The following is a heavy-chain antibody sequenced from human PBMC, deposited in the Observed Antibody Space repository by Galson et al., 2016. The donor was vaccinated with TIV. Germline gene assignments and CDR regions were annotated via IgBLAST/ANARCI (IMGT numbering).Heavy chain of an antibody. D-gene: IGHD3-3*01. CDR3: TRDGPLFGVEIDY. CDR1: GFSFSSYS. V-gene: IGHV3-21*01. J-gene: IGHJ4*02. Sequence: SLRLSCAASGFSFSSYSMNWVRQAPGKGLEWVSSISRGGSNYIYYADSVKGRFIISRDSAKNSLYLQMNSLRAGDTAVYYCTRDGPLFGVEIDYWGQGTLVTVSS. CDR2: ISRGGSNYI.